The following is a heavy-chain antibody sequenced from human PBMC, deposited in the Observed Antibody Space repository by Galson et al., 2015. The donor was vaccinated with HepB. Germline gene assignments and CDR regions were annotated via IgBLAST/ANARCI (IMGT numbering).Heavy chain of an antibody. J-gene: IGHJ6*02. V-gene: IGHV5-51*03. D-gene: IGHD6-19*01. Sequence: QSGAEVKKPGESLKISCKGSGYSFTSYWIAWVRQMPGKGLEWMGIIYPGDSDTRYSPSFQGRVTISADKSISTAYLQWSSLKASDTALYYCARIILAVADPYGMDVWGQGTTVTVSS. CDR2: IYPGDSDT. CDR1: GYSFTSYW. CDR3: ARIILAVADPYGMDV.